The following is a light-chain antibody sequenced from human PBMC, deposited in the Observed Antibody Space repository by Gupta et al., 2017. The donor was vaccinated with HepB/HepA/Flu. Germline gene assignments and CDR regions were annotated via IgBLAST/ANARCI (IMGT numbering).Light chain of an antibody. Sequence: NFILTQPHSVSGSPGKTVTISCTGGSIGDSSVQWYQQRPGSAPITLIYANDRRPYGVPDRFAGSIASSSSSASLTISGLKTEDEADYYCQSYDGSNPWVFGGGTKLTVL. J-gene: IGLJ3*02. CDR1: GSIGDSS. V-gene: IGLV6-57*02. CDR2: AND. CDR3: QSYDGSNPWV.